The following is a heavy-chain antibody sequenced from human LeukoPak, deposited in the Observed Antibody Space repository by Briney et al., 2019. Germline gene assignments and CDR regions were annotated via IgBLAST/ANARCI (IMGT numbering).Heavy chain of an antibody. CDR1: GFTVSSNY. CDR2: IYSGGST. CDR3: AKGPMEWELSNFDY. J-gene: IGHJ4*02. V-gene: IGHV3-53*01. Sequence: GGSLRLSCEASGFTVSSNYMSWVRQAPGKGLEWVSVIYSGGSTYYADSVKGRFTISRDNSKNTLYLQMNSLRAEDTAVYYCAKGPMEWELSNFDYWGQGTLVTVSS. D-gene: IGHD1-26*01.